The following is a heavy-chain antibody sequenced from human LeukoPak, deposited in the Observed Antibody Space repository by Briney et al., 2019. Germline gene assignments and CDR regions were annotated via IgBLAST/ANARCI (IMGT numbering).Heavy chain of an antibody. D-gene: IGHD6-19*01. CDR3: VRGSVGGSSGDWP. J-gene: IGHJ5*02. CDR2: ISVHKNMR. Sequence: GGPLRLSCAASGFIFSSYTKKWFRQAPGRALEWVSYISVHKNMRYYADSVKVRFTIYRDNVKSSLYLQMNSLRGEDTAVYYCVRGSVGGSSGDWPWGQGTLVTVSS. CDR1: GFIFSSYT. V-gene: IGHV3-48*01.